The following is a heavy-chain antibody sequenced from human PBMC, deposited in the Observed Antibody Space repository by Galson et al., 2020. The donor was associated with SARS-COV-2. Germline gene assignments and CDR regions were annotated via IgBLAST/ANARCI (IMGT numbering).Heavy chain of an antibody. D-gene: IGHD6-13*01. V-gene: IGHV1-2*02. Sequence: ASVKVSCKTSGYTFTGYYLHWVRQAPGQGLEWMGWINPNTGGTDHAQKFQGRVSMSRDTSIRTAYMEMSRLRSDDTAVYYCARDLGPGIAATGDYWGQGTLVIVSS. J-gene: IGHJ4*02. CDR3: ARDLGPGIAATGDY. CDR2: INPNTGGT. CDR1: GYTFTGYY.